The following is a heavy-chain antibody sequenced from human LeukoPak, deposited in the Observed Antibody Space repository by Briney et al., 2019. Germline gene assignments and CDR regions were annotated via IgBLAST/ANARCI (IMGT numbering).Heavy chain of an antibody. Sequence: GGSLRLSCAASGFTFNSYPMNWVRQAPGKGLEWVSAISGSGGDTYYADSVKGRFTISRDNSKNTLYLQMNSLRAEDTAVYYCAKCAPYSSGWHNLDYWGQGTLVTVSS. CDR1: GFTFNSYP. CDR3: AKCAPYSSGWHNLDY. D-gene: IGHD6-19*01. J-gene: IGHJ4*02. CDR2: ISGSGGDT. V-gene: IGHV3-23*01.